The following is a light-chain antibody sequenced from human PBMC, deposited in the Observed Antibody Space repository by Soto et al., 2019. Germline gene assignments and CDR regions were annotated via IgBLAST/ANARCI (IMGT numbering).Light chain of an antibody. CDR3: QHYARSPYT. CDR2: GAS. V-gene: IGKV3-20*01. J-gene: IGKJ2*01. Sequence: EIVLAQSPGTLSLSPGERATLSCRASQSVNSNYLAWYQQRPGQAPRLLIYGASSRATVMPDRFSGSGSGTDFTLTISRLDHEYVAVYYCQHYARSPYTFGQGTKLEI. CDR1: QSVNSNY.